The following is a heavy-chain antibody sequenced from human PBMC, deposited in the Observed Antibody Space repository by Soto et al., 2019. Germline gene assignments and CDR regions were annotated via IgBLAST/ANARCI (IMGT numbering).Heavy chain of an antibody. CDR2: INAGNGNT. V-gene: IGHV1-3*01. CDR1: GYTFTSYA. J-gene: IGHJ5*02. Sequence: ASVKVSCKASGYTFTSYAMHWVRQAPGQRLEWMGWINAGNGNTKYAQRFQGRVTMTRDTSASTAYMELRSLRSDDTAVYYCARVGYDFWSGYSDPINWFDPWGQGTLVTVSS. CDR3: ARVGYDFWSGYSDPINWFDP. D-gene: IGHD3-3*01.